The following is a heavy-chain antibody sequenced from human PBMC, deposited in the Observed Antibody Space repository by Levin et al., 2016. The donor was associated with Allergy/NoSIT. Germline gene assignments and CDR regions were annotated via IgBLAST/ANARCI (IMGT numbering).Heavy chain of an antibody. CDR2: INAFSSST. CDR3: AIAVGQQYGA. J-gene: IGHJ5*02. CDR1: GFAFNEYY. Sequence: GGSLRLSCAASGFAFNEYYMTWFRQSPGKGLQWVSIINAFSSSTNYEPSVEGRFTISRDNTKNSLYLQMDNLRAEDTAVYYCAIAVGQQYGAWGPGTLVTVSS. V-gene: IGHV3-11*06. D-gene: IGHD4-11*01.